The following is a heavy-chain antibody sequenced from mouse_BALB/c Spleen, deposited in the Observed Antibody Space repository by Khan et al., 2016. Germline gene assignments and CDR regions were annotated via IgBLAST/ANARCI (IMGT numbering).Heavy chain of an antibody. CDR2: IDPANGNT. V-gene: IGHV14-3*02. J-gene: IGHJ3*01. Sequence: EVQLQESGAELVKPGASVKLSCTASGFNIKDTYMHWVKQRPEQGLEWIGRIDPANGNTKYDPKFQGKATITADTSSNTAYLQLSSLTSEDTAVYYFARSTMTSWFAYWGQGTLVTVSA. CDR1: GFNIKDTY. D-gene: IGHD2-4*01. CDR3: ARSTMTSWFAY.